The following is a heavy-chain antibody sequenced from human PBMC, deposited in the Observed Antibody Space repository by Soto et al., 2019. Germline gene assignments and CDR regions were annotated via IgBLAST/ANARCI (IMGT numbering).Heavy chain of an antibody. Sequence: SETLSLTCTVSDDSITSGAYYWGLIRQPPGKGLEWIGTIQYRGSTYYNPSLKSRVTMSLDTSKNQYSLRLSSVTAADTVFFFCAGMFWFGDLLFASWGPETLVPVPS. CDR2: IQYRGST. V-gene: IGHV4-39*01. J-gene: IGHJ4*02. CDR3: AGMFWFGDLLFAS. D-gene: IGHD3-10*01. CDR1: DDSITSGAYY.